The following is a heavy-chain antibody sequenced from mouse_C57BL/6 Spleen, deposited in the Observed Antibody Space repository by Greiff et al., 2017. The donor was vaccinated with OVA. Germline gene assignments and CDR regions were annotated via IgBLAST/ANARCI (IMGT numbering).Heavy chain of an antibody. Sequence: EVQRVESGPVLVKPGASVKMSCKASGYTFTDYYMNWVKQSHGKSLEWIGVINPYNGGTSYNQKFKGKATLTVDKSSSTAYMELNSLTSEDSAVYYCANWGELDYWGQGTTLTVSS. J-gene: IGHJ2*01. D-gene: IGHD4-1*01. CDR1: GYTFTDYY. CDR3: ANWGELDY. CDR2: INPYNGGT. V-gene: IGHV1-19*01.